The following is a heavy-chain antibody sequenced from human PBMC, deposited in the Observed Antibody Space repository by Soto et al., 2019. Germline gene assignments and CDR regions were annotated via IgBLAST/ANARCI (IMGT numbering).Heavy chain of an antibody. CDR1: GFTFSDYY. V-gene: IGHV3-11*01. Sequence: GGSLRLSCAASGFTFSDYYMSWFRQAPGKGLEWVSYISDSGSTMYYADSVRGRFSISRDNAKNSLYLHMNSLRAEDTAVYYCARHRMYSSSWNSFWGQGTLVTVSS. D-gene: IGHD6-13*01. CDR3: ARHRMYSSSWNSF. CDR2: ISDSGSTM. J-gene: IGHJ4*02.